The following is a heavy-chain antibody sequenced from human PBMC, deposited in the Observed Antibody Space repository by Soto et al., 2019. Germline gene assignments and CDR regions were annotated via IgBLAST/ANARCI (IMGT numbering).Heavy chain of an antibody. J-gene: IGHJ5*02. CDR1: GYTISRYP. V-gene: IGHV1-69*06. Sequence: SLNGYCKTSGYTISRYPSSWVRQEPGQGLEWMGGIIPIFGTANYAQKFQGRVTITADKSTSTAYMELSSLRSEDTAVYYCARDRGELGNWFDPCGQGTLVNVSS. D-gene: IGHD7-27*01. CDR2: IIPIFGTA. CDR3: ARDRGELGNWFDP.